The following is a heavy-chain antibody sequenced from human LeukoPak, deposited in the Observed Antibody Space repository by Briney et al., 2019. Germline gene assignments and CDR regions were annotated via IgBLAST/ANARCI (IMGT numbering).Heavy chain of an antibody. Sequence: PSETLSLTCTVSGYSISSGYYWGWIRQPPGKGLEWIGYIYHSGSSYYNPSLKSRLTISVDTSKNQFSLKLSSVTAADTAVYYCARVSSSSTVGVDPWGQGTLVTVSS. D-gene: IGHD6-6*01. V-gene: IGHV4-38-2*02. J-gene: IGHJ5*02. CDR3: ARVSSSSTVGVDP. CDR1: GYSISSGYY. CDR2: IYHSGSS.